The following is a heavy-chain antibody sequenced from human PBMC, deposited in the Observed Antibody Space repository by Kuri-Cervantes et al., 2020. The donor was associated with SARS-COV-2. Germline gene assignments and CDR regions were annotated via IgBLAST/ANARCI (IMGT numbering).Heavy chain of an antibody. CDR2: IKGGSGTT. D-gene: IGHD3-16*01. V-gene: IGHV3-23*01. CDR3: ARDLGVAPDF. J-gene: IGHJ4*02. CDR1: GFTFSSYA. Sequence: GGSLKISCAASGFTFSSYAMSWVRQAPGKGLEWVSCIKGGSGTTYYAASVKGRFTVSRDNAKNTLYLLMSSLRVEDTAMYYCARDLGVAPDFWGQGTQVTVSS.